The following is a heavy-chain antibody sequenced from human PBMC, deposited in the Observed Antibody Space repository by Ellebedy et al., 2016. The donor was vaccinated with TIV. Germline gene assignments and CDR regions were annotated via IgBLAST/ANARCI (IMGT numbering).Heavy chain of an antibody. V-gene: IGHV4-34*01. Sequence: SETLSLTXAVYGGSFSGYYWSWIRQPPGKGLEWIGEINHSGSTYYNPSLKSRVTISVDTSKNQFSLKLSSVTAADTAVYYCARDGIGDASSSDYWGQGTLVTVSS. CDR3: ARDGIGDASSSDY. J-gene: IGHJ4*02. CDR1: GGSFSGYY. CDR2: INHSGST. D-gene: IGHD2-21*02.